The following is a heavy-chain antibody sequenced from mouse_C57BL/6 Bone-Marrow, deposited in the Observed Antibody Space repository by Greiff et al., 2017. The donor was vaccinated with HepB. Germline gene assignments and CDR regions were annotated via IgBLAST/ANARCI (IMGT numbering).Heavy chain of an antibody. D-gene: IGHD2-5*01. J-gene: IGHJ4*01. Sequence: QVQLQQSGAELVKPGASVKLSCKASGYTFTSYWMHWVKQRPGQGLEWIGMIHANSGSTNYNEKFKSKATLTVDKSSSTAYMQLSSLTSEDSAVYYCARGENSNYESAMDYWGQGTSVTVSS. V-gene: IGHV1-64*01. CDR1: GYTFTSYW. CDR2: IHANSGST. CDR3: ARGENSNYESAMDY.